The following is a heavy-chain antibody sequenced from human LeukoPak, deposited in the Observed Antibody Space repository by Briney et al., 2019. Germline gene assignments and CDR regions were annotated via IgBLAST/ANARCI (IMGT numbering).Heavy chain of an antibody. CDR2: INSVGSST. CDR1: GFTFSVYW. J-gene: IGHJ4*02. D-gene: IGHD6-19*01. V-gene: IGHV3-74*01. Sequence: GGSLRLSCTASGFTFSVYWMHWVRQAPGEGLVLVSRINSVGSSTSYADSVRGRFTIPRDNAKNTLYLQMNSLRADDTAVYYCARPVADTFAPLDSWGQGTLVTVSS. CDR3: ARPVADTFAPLDS.